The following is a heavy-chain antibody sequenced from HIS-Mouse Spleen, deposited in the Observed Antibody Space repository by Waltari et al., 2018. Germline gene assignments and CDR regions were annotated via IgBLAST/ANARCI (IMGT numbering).Heavy chain of an antibody. V-gene: IGHV4-39*07. CDR1: GGSISSSSYY. D-gene: IGHD6-13*01. J-gene: IGHJ2*01. CDR2: IYYSGST. Sequence: QLQLQESGPGLVKPSETLSLTCTVSGGSISSSSYYWGWIRQPPGKGLEWIGSIYYSGSTYHNPSLKSRVTISLDTSKNQFSLKLSSVTAADTAVYYCAREIPYSSSWYDWYFDLWGRGTLVTVSS. CDR3: AREIPYSSSWYDWYFDL.